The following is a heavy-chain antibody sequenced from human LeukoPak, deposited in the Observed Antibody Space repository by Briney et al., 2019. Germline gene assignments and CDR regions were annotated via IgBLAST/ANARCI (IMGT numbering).Heavy chain of an antibody. V-gene: IGHV3-48*03. Sequence: PGGSVRLSCAASGFTFSSYKMIWVRQAPGKGLEWVSYITTSGTTTYYADSLKGRFTISRDNAKNSLYLQMNSLRAEDTAVYYCARVLFHSLAVFDYWGQGTLVTVSS. D-gene: IGHD2/OR15-2a*01. CDR2: ITTSGTTT. CDR3: ARVLFHSLAVFDY. J-gene: IGHJ4*02. CDR1: GFTFSSYK.